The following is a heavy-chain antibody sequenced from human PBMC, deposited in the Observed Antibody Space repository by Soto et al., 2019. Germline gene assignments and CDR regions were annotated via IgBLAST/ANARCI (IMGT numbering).Heavy chain of an antibody. CDR2: IWYDGSNK. Sequence: LRLSCAASGFTFSSYGMHWVRQAPGKGLEWVAVIWYDGSNKYYADSVKGRFTISRDNSKNTLHLQMNSLRAEDTAVYYCARGDGYNFPYHYFDYWGQGTLVTVSS. D-gene: IGHD5-12*01. J-gene: IGHJ4*02. CDR3: ARGDGYNFPYHYFDY. CDR1: GFTFSSYG. V-gene: IGHV3-33*01.